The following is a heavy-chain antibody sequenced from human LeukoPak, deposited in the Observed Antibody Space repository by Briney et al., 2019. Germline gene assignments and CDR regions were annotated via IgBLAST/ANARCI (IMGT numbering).Heavy chain of an antibody. D-gene: IGHD3-22*01. CDR2: IKYDGSEK. Sequence: GGSLRLSCAASGFTFSRYWMTWVRQAPGKGLEWVANIKYDGSEKNYVDSVKGRFTISRDNAKKSLYLQMNSLRAEDTAMYYCATPLDYYDTSGYHQGGDWGQGTLVTVSS. CDR1: GFTFSRYW. CDR3: ATPLDYYDTSGYHQGGD. J-gene: IGHJ4*02. V-gene: IGHV3-7*03.